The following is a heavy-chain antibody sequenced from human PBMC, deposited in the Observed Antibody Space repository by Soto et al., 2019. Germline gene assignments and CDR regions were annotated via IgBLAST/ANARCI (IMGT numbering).Heavy chain of an antibody. Sequence: EVQLVESGGGLVQPGGSLRLSCAASGFTLSDHYMDWVRQAPGKGLEWVGRTKNKDQGYTTEYAASVKGRFTISRDDSENSLYLQMSSLETGDTAVYYCARWTNGACGPWGQGTLVTVSS. V-gene: IGHV3-72*01. J-gene: IGHJ5*02. CDR1: GFTLSDHY. CDR3: ARWTNGACGP. D-gene: IGHD2-8*01. CDR2: TKNKDQGYTT.